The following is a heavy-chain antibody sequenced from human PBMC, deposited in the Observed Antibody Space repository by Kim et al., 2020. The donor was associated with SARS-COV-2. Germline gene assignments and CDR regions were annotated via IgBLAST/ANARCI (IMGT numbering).Heavy chain of an antibody. V-gene: IGHV3-15*01. Sequence: GGSLRLSCAASGFTLTNAYMSWVRQAPGKGLEWVGLIKSKTDGGTAPYAAPVKGSFTISRDDSKNTLYLQMNSLKAAATAVYYCQSFVSASYGVDVWGQG. D-gene: IGHD3-16*01. J-gene: IGHJ6*02. CDR2: IKSKTDGGTA. CDR1: GFTLTNAY. CDR3: QSFVSASYGVDV.